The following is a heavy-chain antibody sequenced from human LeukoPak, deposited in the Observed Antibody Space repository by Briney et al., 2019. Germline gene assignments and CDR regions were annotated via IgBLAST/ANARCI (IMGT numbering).Heavy chain of an antibody. Sequence: GGSLRLSCAASGFTFSSYWMSWVRQAPGKGLEWVANIKQDGSEKYYVDSVKGRFTISRDNAKNSLYLQMNSLRAEDTAVYYCAKGPRNLVVVIASFWGQGTMVTVSS. D-gene: IGHD2-21*01. J-gene: IGHJ3*01. CDR3: AKGPRNLVVVIASF. CDR2: IKQDGSEK. V-gene: IGHV3-7*01. CDR1: GFTFSSYW.